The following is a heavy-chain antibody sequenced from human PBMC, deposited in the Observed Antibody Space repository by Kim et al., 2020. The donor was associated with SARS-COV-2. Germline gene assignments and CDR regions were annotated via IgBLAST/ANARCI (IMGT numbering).Heavy chain of an antibody. CDR3: ARSLPAPDIINRFPFDI. J-gene: IGHJ3*02. Sequence: SVKCRFTISRDNSKNTLYLQMDSLRAEDTALYFCARSLPAPDIINRFPFDIWGQGTMVTVSS. D-gene: IGHD2-2*01. V-gene: IGHV3-30*01.